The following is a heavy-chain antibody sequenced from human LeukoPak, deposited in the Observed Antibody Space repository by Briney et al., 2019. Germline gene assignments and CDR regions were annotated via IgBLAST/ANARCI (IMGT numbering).Heavy chain of an antibody. CDR3: ARGRVGGSY. CDR1: GSISSYY. Sequence: SETLSLTCTVSGSISSYYWSWIRQPPGKGLEWIGSIYYSGTTYYNPSLKSRVTMSVDTSKNQFSLKLSSVTAADTAVYYCARGRVGGSYWGQGTLVTVSS. D-gene: IGHD1-26*01. J-gene: IGHJ4*02. CDR2: IYYSGTT. V-gene: IGHV4-59*01.